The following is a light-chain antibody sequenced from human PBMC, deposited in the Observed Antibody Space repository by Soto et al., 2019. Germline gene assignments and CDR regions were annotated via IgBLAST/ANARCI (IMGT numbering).Light chain of an antibody. Sequence: QSVLTQPASVSGSPGQSITISCTGTNTDIGVYDYVSWYQQHPGKAPKVIIYEVTNRPSGVSNRFSGSKSGDTASLTISGLQSEDEADYYCSSYTTRATLVFGGGTKLTVL. V-gene: IGLV2-14*01. J-gene: IGLJ3*02. CDR2: EVT. CDR3: SSYTTRATLV. CDR1: NTDIGVYDY.